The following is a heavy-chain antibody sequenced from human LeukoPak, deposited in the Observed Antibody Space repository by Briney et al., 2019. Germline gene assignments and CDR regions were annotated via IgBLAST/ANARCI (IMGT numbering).Heavy chain of an antibody. V-gene: IGHV3-30*18. CDR1: GFTFSSFY. J-gene: IGHJ4*02. CDR2: ISYDGTNK. Sequence: PGRSLRLSCAAPGFTFSSFYMHWVRQAPGKGLEWVAVISYDGTNKYYADSVRGRFTISRDNSKNSLYLQMNSLRAEDTAVYYCAKYYSTSGSSGGRVFDYWGQGTLVTVSS. D-gene: IGHD3-10*01. CDR3: AKYYSTSGSSGGRVFDY.